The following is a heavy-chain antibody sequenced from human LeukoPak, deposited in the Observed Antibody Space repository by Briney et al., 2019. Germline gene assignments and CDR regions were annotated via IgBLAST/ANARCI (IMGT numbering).Heavy chain of an antibody. CDR3: ARLFRGSYGMDV. V-gene: IGHV4-59*01. Sequence: SETLSLTCTVSGGSISSYYWSWIRQPPGKGLEWIGYIYYSGSTNYNPSLKSRVTISVDTSKNQFSLKLSSVTAADTAVYYCARLFRGSYGMDVWGQGTTVTVSS. CDR2: IYYSGST. J-gene: IGHJ6*02. D-gene: IGHD6-25*01. CDR1: GGSISSYY.